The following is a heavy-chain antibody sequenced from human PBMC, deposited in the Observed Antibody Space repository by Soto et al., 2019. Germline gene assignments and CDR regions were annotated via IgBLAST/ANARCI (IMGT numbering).Heavy chain of an antibody. J-gene: IGHJ4*02. D-gene: IGHD6-13*01. V-gene: IGHV5-51*01. CDR2: IYPDDSNI. Sequence: PGESLKISCKGSGYSSTSNWIGWVRQMPGKGMEWMGIIYPDDSNITYSPSFQGQVTISADKSISTAYLQWSSLKASDTAMYYCARLLVSSSWYSFDYWGQGTLVTVSS. CDR1: GYSSTSNW. CDR3: ARLLVSSSWYSFDY.